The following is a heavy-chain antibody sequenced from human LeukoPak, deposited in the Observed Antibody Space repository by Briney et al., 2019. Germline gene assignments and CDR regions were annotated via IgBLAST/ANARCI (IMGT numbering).Heavy chain of an antibody. CDR2: ISGSGDST. D-gene: IGHD1-26*01. J-gene: IGHJ4*02. V-gene: IGHV3-23*01. CDR3: AKDRIVGATARLFDY. Sequence: GGSLRLSCAASGFTFSSYVMSWVRQAPGKGLGWVSGISGSGDSTYYADSVKGRFTISRDNSKNTLYLQMNSLRAEDTAVYYCAKDRIVGATARLFDYWGQGTLVTVSS. CDR1: GFTFSSYV.